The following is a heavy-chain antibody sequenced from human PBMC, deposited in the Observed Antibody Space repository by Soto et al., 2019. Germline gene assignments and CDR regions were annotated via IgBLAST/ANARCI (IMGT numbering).Heavy chain of an antibody. CDR1: GFTVSSYA. V-gene: IGHV3-30-3*01. CDR2: ISYDGSNK. J-gene: IGHJ4*02. Sequence: QVQLVESGGGVVQPGRSLRLSCAASGFTVSSYAMHWVRQAPGKGLEWVAVISYDGSNKYYSDSVKGRFTISRDNAKNTRDLQMNSLRDEDTAGYYCARSSGWRIWFDYWGQGTLVTVSS. CDR3: ARSSGWRIWFDY. D-gene: IGHD6-19*01.